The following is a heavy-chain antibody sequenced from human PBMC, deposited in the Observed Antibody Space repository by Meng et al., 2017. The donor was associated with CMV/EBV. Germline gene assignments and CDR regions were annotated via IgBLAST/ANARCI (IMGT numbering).Heavy chain of an antibody. V-gene: IGHV4-4*07. CDR2: IYTSGST. CDR1: GGSISSYY. J-gene: IGHJ5*02. CDR3: AREIVVVPAAIDNWFDP. D-gene: IGHD2-2*02. Sequence: QVQESGPGLVKPSETLSLTCTVSGGSISSYYWSWIRQPAGKGLEWIGRIYTSGSTNYNPSLKSRVTMSVDTSKNQFSLKLSSVTAADTAVYYCAREIVVVPAAIDNWFDPWGQGTLVTVFS.